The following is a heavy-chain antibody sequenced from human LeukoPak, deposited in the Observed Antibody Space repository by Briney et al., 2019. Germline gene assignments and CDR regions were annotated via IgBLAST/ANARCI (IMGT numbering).Heavy chain of an antibody. CDR3: ARCLGYSSSWWSPTTRSYYYGMDV. Sequence: ASVTVSCTASGYTFTSYDINWVRQATGQGLEWMGWMNPNSGNTGYAQKFQGRATMTRNTSISTAYMELSSLRSEDTAVYYCARCLGYSSSWWSPTTRSYYYGMDVWGQGTTVTVSS. D-gene: IGHD6-13*01. CDR2: MNPNSGNT. V-gene: IGHV1-8*01. J-gene: IGHJ6*02. CDR1: GYTFTSYD.